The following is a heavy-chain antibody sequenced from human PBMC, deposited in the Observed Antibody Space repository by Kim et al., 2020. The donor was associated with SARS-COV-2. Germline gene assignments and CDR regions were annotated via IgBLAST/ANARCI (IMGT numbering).Heavy chain of an antibody. CDR3: AKTPLYVWGSYPFDY. CDR1: RFTFSSYA. V-gene: IGHV3-23*01. J-gene: IGHJ4*02. CDR2: ISGSGGST. Sequence: GGSLRLSCAASRFTFSSYAMSWVRQAPGKGLEWVSAISGSGGSTYYADSVKGRFTISRDNSKNTLYLQMNSLRAEDTAVYYCAKTPLYVWGSYPFDYWGQGTLVTVSS. D-gene: IGHD3-16*02.